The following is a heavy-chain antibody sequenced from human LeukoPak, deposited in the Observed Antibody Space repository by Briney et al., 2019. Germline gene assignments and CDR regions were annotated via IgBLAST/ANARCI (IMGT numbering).Heavy chain of an antibody. Sequence: ASVKVSCKASGYSFTSYGISWVRQAPGQGLEWMGWISAYNDNTNYAQNLQGRLTMTTDTSTSTAYMELRSLRSDDTAVYYCARGQLVLVDYWGQGTLVTVSS. CDR2: ISAYNDNT. J-gene: IGHJ4*02. V-gene: IGHV1-18*01. D-gene: IGHD6-13*01. CDR3: ARGQLVLVDY. CDR1: GYSFTSYG.